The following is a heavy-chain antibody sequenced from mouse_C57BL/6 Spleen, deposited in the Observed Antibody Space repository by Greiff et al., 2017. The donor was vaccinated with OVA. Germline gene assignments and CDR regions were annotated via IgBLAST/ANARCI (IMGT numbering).Heavy chain of an antibody. CDR1: GYSITSGYY. CDR2: ISYDGSN. V-gene: IGHV3-6*01. J-gene: IGHJ2*01. CDR3: ARGGTVVAHFDY. Sequence: ESGPGLVKPSQSLSLTCSVTGYSITSGYYWNWIRQFPGNKLEWMGYISYDGSNNYNPSLKNRISITRDTSKNQFFLKLNSVTTEDTATYYCARGGTVVAHFDYWGQGTTLTVSS. D-gene: IGHD1-1*01.